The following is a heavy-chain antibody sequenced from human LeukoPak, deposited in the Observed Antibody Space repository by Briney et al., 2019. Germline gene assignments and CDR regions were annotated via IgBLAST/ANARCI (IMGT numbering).Heavy chain of an antibody. CDR1: GYSFTSYW. D-gene: IGHD1-26*01. V-gene: IGHV5-51*01. CDR2: IYPGDSDT. CDR3: ARTSGSYYYYYYMDV. J-gene: IGHJ6*03. Sequence: GESLKISCKGSGYSFTSYWIGWVRQMPGKGLEWMGIIYPGDSDTRYSPSSQGQVTISADKSISTAYLQWSSLKASDTAMYYCARTSGSYYYYYYMDVWGKGTTVTVSS.